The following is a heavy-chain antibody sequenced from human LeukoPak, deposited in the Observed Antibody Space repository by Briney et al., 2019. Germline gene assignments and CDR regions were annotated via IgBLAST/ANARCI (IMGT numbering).Heavy chain of an antibody. J-gene: IGHJ5*02. CDR2: ISWNSDSI. V-gene: IGHV3-9*01. CDR3: AKDRSSSWYGVNWFDP. D-gene: IGHD6-13*01. Sequence: PGGSLRLSCAASGFTFDDYAMHWVRQAPGKGLEWVSGISWNSDSIGYADSVKGRLTISRDNAKNSLYLQMNSLRAEDTAFYYCAKDRSSSWYGVNWFDPWGQGTLVTVSS. CDR1: GFTFDDYA.